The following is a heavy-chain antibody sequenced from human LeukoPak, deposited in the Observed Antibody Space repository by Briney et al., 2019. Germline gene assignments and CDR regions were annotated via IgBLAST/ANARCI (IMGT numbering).Heavy chain of an antibody. V-gene: IGHV3-30*19. CDR3: ARDSDSSGWYEGMEY. Sequence: GGSLRLSCAASGFTFSSYGMHWVRQAPGKGLEWVAVISYDGSNKYYTDSVKGRFTISRDNSKNMLYLQMNSLRAEDRAVYYCARDSDSSGWYEGMEYWGQGTLVTVSS. D-gene: IGHD6-19*01. CDR1: GFTFSSYG. J-gene: IGHJ4*02. CDR2: ISYDGSNK.